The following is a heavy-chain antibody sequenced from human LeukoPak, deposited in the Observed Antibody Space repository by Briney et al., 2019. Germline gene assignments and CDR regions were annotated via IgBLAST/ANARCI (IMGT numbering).Heavy chain of an antibody. J-gene: IGHJ4*02. CDR3: ARGDSSGYSPFDY. D-gene: IGHD3-22*01. V-gene: IGHV4-61*08. CDR2: IYYSGST. CDR1: GGSISSGGYY. Sequence: SETLSLTCTVSGGSISSGGYYWSWIRQPPGKGLEWIGYIYYSGSTNYNPSLKSRVTISVDTSKNQFSLKLSSVTAADTAVYYCARGDSSGYSPFDYWGQGTLVTVSS.